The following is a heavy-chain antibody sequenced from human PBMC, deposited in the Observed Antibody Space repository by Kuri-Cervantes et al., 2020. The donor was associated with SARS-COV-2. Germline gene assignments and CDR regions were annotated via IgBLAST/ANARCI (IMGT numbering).Heavy chain of an antibody. CDR1: VFTFSSYS. D-gene: IGHD6-13*01. Sequence: LSLTCAASVFTFSSYSMNWVRQAPGKGLEWVSSISSSSSYIYYADSVKGRFTISRDNAKNSLYLQMNSLRAEDTAVYYCAKDAGYSSSWYVGGSIWFDPWGQGTLVTVSS. J-gene: IGHJ5*02. CDR3: AKDAGYSSSWYVGGSIWFDP. V-gene: IGHV3-21*04. CDR2: ISSSSSYI.